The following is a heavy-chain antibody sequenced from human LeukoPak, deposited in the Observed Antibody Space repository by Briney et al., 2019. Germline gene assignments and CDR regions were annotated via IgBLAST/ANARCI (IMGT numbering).Heavy chain of an antibody. CDR2: IYYSGST. Sequence: KPSETLSLTCTVSGGSISSGDYYWSWIRQPPGKGLEWIGYIYYSGSTYYNPSFKSRVTISVDTSKNQFPLKLSSVTAADTAVYYCAREDYGDYLPVYWGQGTLVTVSS. J-gene: IGHJ4*02. D-gene: IGHD4-17*01. V-gene: IGHV4-30-4*01. CDR1: GGSISSGDYY. CDR3: AREDYGDYLPVY.